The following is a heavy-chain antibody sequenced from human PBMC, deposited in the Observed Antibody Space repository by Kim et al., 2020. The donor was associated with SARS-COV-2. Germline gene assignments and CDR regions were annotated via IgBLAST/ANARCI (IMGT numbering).Heavy chain of an antibody. CDR3: TRGPGSTTD. CDR1: GGSFSAFSGYY. Sequence: SQTLSLTCAVYGGSFSAFSGYYWSWIRQSPGKGLEWVGEINYSGRTNYNPSLESRVTISLDTFKKQFSLKVTSVTAADTAVYYCTRGPGSTTDWGQGTPV. D-gene: IGHD2-2*01. V-gene: IGHV4-34*01. CDR2: INYSGRT. J-gene: IGHJ4*02.